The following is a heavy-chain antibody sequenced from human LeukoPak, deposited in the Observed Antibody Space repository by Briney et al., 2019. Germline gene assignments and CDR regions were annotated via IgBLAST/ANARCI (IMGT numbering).Heavy chain of an antibody. CDR3: ARDGYFSTIFHYYYYMDV. V-gene: IGHV1-2*02. J-gene: IGHJ6*03. Sequence: GASVKVSCKASGYTFTTYDINWVRQAPGQGLEWMGWINPNSGGTNYAQKFQGRVTMTRDTSISTAYMELSRLRSDDTAVYYCARDGYFSTIFHYYYYMDVWGKGTTVTISS. CDR2: INPNSGGT. D-gene: IGHD3-9*01. CDR1: GYTFTTYD.